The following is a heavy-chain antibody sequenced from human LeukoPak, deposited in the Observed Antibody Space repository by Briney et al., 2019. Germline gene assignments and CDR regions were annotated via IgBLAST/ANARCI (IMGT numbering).Heavy chain of an antibody. V-gene: IGHV3-23*01. CDR2: ISGSAIST. CDR3: AKDHRSGYYWGHDY. D-gene: IGHD5-12*01. Sequence: PGGSLRLSCAASGFAFSSYAMSWVRQAPGKGLEWVSTISGSAISTYYADSVKGRFTISRDNSQNTLYLQMNSLRAEDTAVYYCAKDHRSGYYWGHDYWGQGAPVTVSS. J-gene: IGHJ4*02. CDR1: GFAFSSYA.